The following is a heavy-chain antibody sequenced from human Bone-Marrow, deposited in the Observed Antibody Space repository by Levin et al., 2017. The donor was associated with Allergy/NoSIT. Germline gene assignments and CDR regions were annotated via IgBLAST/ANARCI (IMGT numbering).Heavy chain of an antibody. CDR3: AREDGGGYHLH. Sequence: ASVKVSCKASGYTFTNYDVNWVRQAPGQGLESMGWMNPRSGDAGFAQRFQGRVSMTRDTSTSTAYMELSGLTSDDTAVYYCAREDGGGYHLHWGQGTLVTVSS. V-gene: IGHV1-8*01. J-gene: IGHJ4*02. CDR1: GYTFTNYD. CDR2: MNPRSGDA. D-gene: IGHD3-16*01.